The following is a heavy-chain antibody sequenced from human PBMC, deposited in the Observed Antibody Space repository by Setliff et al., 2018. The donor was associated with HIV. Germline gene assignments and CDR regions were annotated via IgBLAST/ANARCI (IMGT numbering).Heavy chain of an antibody. J-gene: IGHJ6*02. D-gene: IGHD1-7*01. Sequence: PGGSLRLSCAASGFTFSSYSMNWVRQAPGKGLEWVSSISSSSSYIYYADSVKGRFTLSRDNAKNSLYLEMNSLRAEDTAVYYCARDQGNYVPLGYYYGMDVWGQGTTVTVSS. CDR1: GFTFSSYS. CDR2: ISSSSSYI. CDR3: ARDQGNYVPLGYYYGMDV. V-gene: IGHV3-21*01.